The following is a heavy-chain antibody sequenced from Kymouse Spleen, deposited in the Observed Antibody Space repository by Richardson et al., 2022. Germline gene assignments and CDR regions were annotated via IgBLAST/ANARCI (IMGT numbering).Heavy chain of an antibody. CDR3: AKGGAAMDY. D-gene: IGHD2-2*02. CDR2: ISYDGSNK. CDR1: GFTFSSYG. Sequence: QVQLVESGGGVVQPGRSLRLSCAASGFTFSSYGMHWVRQAPGKGLEWVAVISYDGSNKYYADSVKGRFTISRDNSKNTLYLQMNSLRAEDTAVYYCAKGGAAMDYWGQGTLVTVSS. J-gene: IGHJ4*02. V-gene: IGHV3-30*18.